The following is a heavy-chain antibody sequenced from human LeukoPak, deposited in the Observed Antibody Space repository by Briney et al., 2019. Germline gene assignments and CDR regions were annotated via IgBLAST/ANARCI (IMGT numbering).Heavy chain of an antibody. CDR3: AAGYSRSWPYYYYYMDV. CDR2: ISAYNGNT. D-gene: IGHD6-13*01. Sequence: ASVKVSCKASGYTFTSYGISWVRQAPGQGLEWMGWISAYNGNTNYAQKLQGRVTMTTDTSTSTAYMELRSLRSDDTAVYYCAAGYSRSWPYYYYYMDVWGKGTTVTVSS. CDR1: GYTFTSYG. J-gene: IGHJ6*03. V-gene: IGHV1-18*01.